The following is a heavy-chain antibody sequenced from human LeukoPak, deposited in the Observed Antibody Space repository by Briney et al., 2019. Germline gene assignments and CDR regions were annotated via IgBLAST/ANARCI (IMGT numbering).Heavy chain of an antibody. Sequence: GGSLRLSCAASEITFTSYGMDWVRQAPGKGLEWVAVISYDGSDKYYADSVKGRFTISRDNSKNTLYLQMNSLRAEDTAVYYCARDRRSGWNEPFDYWGQGTLVTVSS. CDR3: ARDRRSGWNEPFDY. CDR2: ISYDGSDK. V-gene: IGHV3-30*03. J-gene: IGHJ4*02. CDR1: EITFTSYG. D-gene: IGHD6-19*01.